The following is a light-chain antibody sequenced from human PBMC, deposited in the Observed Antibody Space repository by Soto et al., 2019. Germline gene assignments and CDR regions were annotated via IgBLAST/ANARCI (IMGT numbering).Light chain of an antibody. CDR2: DAS. J-gene: IGKJ4*01. Sequence: DVQMTQSPSSLSASVGDSVTITCQAGQDISNSLNWYQHKPGKAPKLLIYDASSLETGVPSRFGGSGSGTDFTFTISSLQPEDIATYYCQQYDNVPLTFGGGTKVDIK. CDR3: QQYDNVPLT. V-gene: IGKV1-33*01. CDR1: QDISNS.